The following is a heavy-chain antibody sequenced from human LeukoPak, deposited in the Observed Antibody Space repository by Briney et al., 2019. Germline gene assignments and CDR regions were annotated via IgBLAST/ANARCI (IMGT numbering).Heavy chain of an antibody. V-gene: IGHV3-23*01. CDR1: GFTFSSYA. D-gene: IGHD2-15*01. J-gene: IGHJ6*02. Sequence: GGSLRLPCAASGFTFSSYAMSWVRQAPGKGLEWVSAISGSGGSTYYADSVKGRFTISRDNSKNTLYLQMNSLRAEDTAVYYCAKRGVVVAAPYYYYGMDVWGQGTTVTVSS. CDR3: AKRGVVVAAPYYYYGMDV. CDR2: ISGSGGST.